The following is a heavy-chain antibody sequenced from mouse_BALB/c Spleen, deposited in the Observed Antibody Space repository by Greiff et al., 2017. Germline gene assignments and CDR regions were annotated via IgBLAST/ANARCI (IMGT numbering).Heavy chain of an antibody. Sequence: EVMLVESGGGLVQPGGSRKLSCAASGFTFSSFGMHWVRQAPEKGLEWVAYISSGSSTIYYADTVKGRFTISRDNPKNTLFLQMTSLRSEDTAMYYCARSHYYGYNFDYWGQGTTLTVSS. CDR1: GFTFSSFG. CDR2: ISSGSSTI. D-gene: IGHD1-2*01. J-gene: IGHJ2*01. CDR3: ARSHYYGYNFDY. V-gene: IGHV5-17*02.